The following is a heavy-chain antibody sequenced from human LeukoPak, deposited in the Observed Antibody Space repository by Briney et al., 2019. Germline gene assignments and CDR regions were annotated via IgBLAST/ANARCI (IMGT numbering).Heavy chain of an antibody. CDR1: GFIVSSYW. V-gene: IGHV3-7*01. CDR3: ARGPYTDY. D-gene: IGHD4-11*01. Sequence: GGSLRLSCGVSGFIVSSYWMSWVRQAPGKGLEWVATIKQDGSDKYHVDSVKGRFTIARDDAKNSLYLQMNSLRAEDTAVYYCARGPYTDYWGQGTLVTVSS. CDR2: IKQDGSDK. J-gene: IGHJ4*02.